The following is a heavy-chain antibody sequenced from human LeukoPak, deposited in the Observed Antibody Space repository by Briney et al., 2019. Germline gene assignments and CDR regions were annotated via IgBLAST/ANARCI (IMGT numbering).Heavy chain of an antibody. Sequence: GASVKVSCKASGGTFSSYAISWVRQAPGQGLEWMGGIIPIFGTANYAQKFQGRVTITADESTSTAYMELSSLRSEDTAVYYCARDEVAGSPNFDYWGQGTLVTVSS. CDR2: IIPIFGTA. V-gene: IGHV1-69*13. CDR1: GGTFSSYA. CDR3: ARDEVAGSPNFDY. J-gene: IGHJ4*02. D-gene: IGHD6-19*01.